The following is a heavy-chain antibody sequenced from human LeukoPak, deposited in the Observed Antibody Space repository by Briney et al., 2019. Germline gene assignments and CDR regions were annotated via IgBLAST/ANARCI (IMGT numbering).Heavy chain of an antibody. J-gene: IGHJ5*02. Sequence: ASVKVSCKASGYTFTSYGISWVRQAPGQGLEWMGWISAYNGNTNYAQKLQGRVTMTTDTSTSTAYMELRSLRSDDTAVYYCARDPSATTEPTNWFDPWGQGTLVTVSS. CDR2: ISAYNGNT. CDR3: ARDPSATTEPTNWFDP. D-gene: IGHD4-11*01. CDR1: GYTFTSYG. V-gene: IGHV1-18*01.